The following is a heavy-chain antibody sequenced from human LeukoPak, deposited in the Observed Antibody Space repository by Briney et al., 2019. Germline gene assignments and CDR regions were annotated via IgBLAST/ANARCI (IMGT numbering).Heavy chain of an antibody. Sequence: GASVKVSCKASGYTFTGYYLHWVRQAPGQGLEWMGWINPSSGGAKYAQNFQGRVIITTDTSISTAYMELSSLRSDDTAVYYCARISPPTYYHFYYYMDVWGKGSTVTVSS. J-gene: IGHJ6*03. CDR3: ARISPPTYYHFYYYMDV. CDR1: GYTFTGYY. D-gene: IGHD4-11*01. V-gene: IGHV1-2*02. CDR2: INPSSGGA.